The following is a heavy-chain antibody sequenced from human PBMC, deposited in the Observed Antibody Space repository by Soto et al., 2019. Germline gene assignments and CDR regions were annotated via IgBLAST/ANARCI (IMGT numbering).Heavy chain of an antibody. CDR3: ARGRRWLVPSYFDF. J-gene: IGHJ2*01. Sequence: GSFSGYSWSWIRQPPGKGLEWIGEINHSGSTNYNPSLKSRVTISVDTSKNQFSLKLSSVTAADTAVYYCARGRRWLVPSYFDFWGRGTLVTVSS. D-gene: IGHD6-19*01. V-gene: IGHV4-34*01. CDR1: GSFSGYS. CDR2: INHSGST.